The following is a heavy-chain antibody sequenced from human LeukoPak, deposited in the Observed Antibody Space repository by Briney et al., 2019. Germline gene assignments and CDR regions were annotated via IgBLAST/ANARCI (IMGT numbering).Heavy chain of an antibody. CDR2: VYYSGNT. Sequence: SETLSLTCTVSGGSYYRSWIRQPPGKGLEWIGFVYYSGNTNYNPSLKSRVTIPLDTSKNQFSLKLRSVTTADTAVYYCARGRYQLDYWGQGTLVTVSS. V-gene: IGHV4-59*01. D-gene: IGHD2-2*01. CDR1: GGSYY. CDR3: ARGRYQLDY. J-gene: IGHJ4*02.